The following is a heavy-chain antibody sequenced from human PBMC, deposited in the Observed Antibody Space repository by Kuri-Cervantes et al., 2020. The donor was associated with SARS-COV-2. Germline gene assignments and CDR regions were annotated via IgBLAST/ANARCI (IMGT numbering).Heavy chain of an antibody. D-gene: IGHD3-3*01. CDR1: GFTFSSYSMN. Sequence: ESLKISCAASGFTFSSYSMNWVRQAPGKGLEWIGSIYYSGSTYYNPYLKSRVTISVDTSKNQFSLKLSSVTAADTAVYYCARPAAGPPPGHWSGYYASGWFDPWGQGTLVTVSS. J-gene: IGHJ5*02. CDR3: ARPAAGPPPGHWSGYYASGWFDP. V-gene: IGHV4-39*01. CDR2: IYYSGST.